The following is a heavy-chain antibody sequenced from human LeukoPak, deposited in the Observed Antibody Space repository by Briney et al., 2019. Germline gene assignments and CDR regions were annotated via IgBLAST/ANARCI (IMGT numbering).Heavy chain of an antibody. CDR2: TSYDGPKK. V-gene: IGHV3-30*04. J-gene: IGHJ3*02. D-gene: IGHD3-16*01. CDR3: ARDRDSLGAFDI. Sequence: GGSLRLSCAASGFTFRSYAMHWVRQAPGKGLEGVAVTSYDGPKKYYVDPVKGRFTISRDNSKNTLYLQMNSLRAEDTAVYYCARDRDSLGAFDIWGQGTMVTVSS. CDR1: GFTFRSYA.